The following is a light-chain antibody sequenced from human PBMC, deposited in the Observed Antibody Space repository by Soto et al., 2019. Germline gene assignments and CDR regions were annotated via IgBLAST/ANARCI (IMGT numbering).Light chain of an antibody. CDR2: EGT. J-gene: IGLJ2*01. CDR3: CSYAGSSTV. Sequence: QSALTQPASVSGSPGQSITISCTGTSGDVGNYNLVSWYQQYPGKAPKLMIYEGTKRPSGVSNRFSGSKSGNTASLTISGLQAEDEADYYCCSYAGSSTVFGGGTKLTVL. CDR1: SGDVGNYNL. V-gene: IGLV2-23*01.